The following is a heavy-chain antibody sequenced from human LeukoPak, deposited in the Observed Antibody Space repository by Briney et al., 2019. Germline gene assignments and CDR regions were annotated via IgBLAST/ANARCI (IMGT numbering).Heavy chain of an antibody. CDR2: ISSGGEST. CDR1: GFTYGDYY. Sequence: GGSLRLSCAASGFTYGDYYMSWIRQAPGMGLEWVSYISSGGESTYYADSVEGRFPISRDNAENSLYLQMDSLRAEDTAVYYCARAGLYDFWSASIQTYDYYYYGMDVWGQGTTVTVSS. D-gene: IGHD3-3*01. J-gene: IGHJ6*02. CDR3: ARAGLYDFWSASIQTYDYYYYGMDV. V-gene: IGHV3-11*01.